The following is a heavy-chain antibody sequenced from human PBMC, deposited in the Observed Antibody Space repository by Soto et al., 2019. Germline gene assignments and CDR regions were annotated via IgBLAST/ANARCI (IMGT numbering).Heavy chain of an antibody. CDR2: VSAYNGER. J-gene: IGHJ4*02. CDR1: GYTFTNYG. Sequence: ASVKVSCKASGYTFTNYGINWVRQAPGQGLEWMGWVSAYNGERRYAQRVQARVIMTTDTSTTTAYMELRRLRSDDTAVYYCARGDSSGYYLSYWGQGTLVTVSS. D-gene: IGHD3-22*01. V-gene: IGHV1-18*01. CDR3: ARGDSSGYYLSY.